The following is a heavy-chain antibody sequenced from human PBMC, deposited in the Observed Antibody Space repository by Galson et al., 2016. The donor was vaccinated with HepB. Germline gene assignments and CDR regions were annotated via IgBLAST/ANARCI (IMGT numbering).Heavy chain of an antibody. V-gene: IGHV1-69*04. CDR3: ARVHGVIQGIAERNYYYYGMDV. CDR2: IIPILGIA. CDR1: GGTFSSYA. Sequence: SVKVSCKASGGTFSSYAISWVRQAPGQGLEWMGRIIPILGIANYAQKFQGRVTITADKSTSTAYMELSSLRSEDTAVYYCARVHGVIQGIAERNYYYYGMDVWGQGTTVTVSS. J-gene: IGHJ6*02. D-gene: IGHD6-13*01.